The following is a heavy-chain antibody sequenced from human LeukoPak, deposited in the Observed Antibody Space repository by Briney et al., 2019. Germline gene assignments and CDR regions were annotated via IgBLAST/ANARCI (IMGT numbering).Heavy chain of an antibody. CDR3: ARLPGYSSGWYELGAAFDI. V-gene: IGHV4-34*01. CDR1: GGSFSGYY. Sequence: SETLSLTCAVYGGSFSGYYWSWIRQPPGKGLEWIGEINHSGSTNYNPSLKSRVTISVDTSKNQFSLKLSSVTAADTAVYYCARLPGYSSGWYELGAAFDIWGQGTMVTVSS. D-gene: IGHD6-19*01. CDR2: INHSGST. J-gene: IGHJ3*02.